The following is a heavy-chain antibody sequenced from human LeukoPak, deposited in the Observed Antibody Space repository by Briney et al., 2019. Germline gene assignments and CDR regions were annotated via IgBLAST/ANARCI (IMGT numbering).Heavy chain of an antibody. D-gene: IGHD1-26*01. CDR1: GGSVNSDSYQ. J-gene: IGHJ5*02. CDR3: ARGRGGTYYWYDP. V-gene: IGHV4-61*02. CDR2: SYTSGST. Sequence: PSQTLSLTCTVSGGSVNSDSYQWSWIRQPAGKGMEWIGRSYTSGSTNYNPSLKNRATISVDTSKNQFSLKLTSVTAADTAVYYCARGRGGTYYWYDPWGQGTLVNVSS.